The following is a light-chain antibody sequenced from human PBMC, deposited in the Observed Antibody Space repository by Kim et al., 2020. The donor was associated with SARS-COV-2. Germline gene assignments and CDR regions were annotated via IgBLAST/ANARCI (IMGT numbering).Light chain of an antibody. Sequence: EIVLTQSPGTLSLSPGERATLSCRASACVRSNYLAWYQQKPGQAPRLLIHDASIRATDIPARFSGSGSGTDFTLTISRLEPEDFTVYYCQQYGSAPDTFGQGTKLEI. CDR2: DAS. CDR1: ACVRSNY. V-gene: IGKV3-20*01. CDR3: QQYGSAPDT. J-gene: IGKJ2*01.